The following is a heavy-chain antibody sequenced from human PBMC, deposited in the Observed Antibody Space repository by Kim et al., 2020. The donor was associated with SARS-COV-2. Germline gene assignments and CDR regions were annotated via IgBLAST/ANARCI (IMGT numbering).Heavy chain of an antibody. J-gene: IGHJ5*02. Sequence: GGSLRLSCVVSGFTFNNAWMNWVRQAPGKGLEWVGRIKSKIDGGTTDYAAPVKGRFTISRDDSENTLYLQMNSLKSEDTAVYFCTADTRYGGRKFDPWGQGTRVTVSS. CDR2: IKSKIDGGTT. CDR3: TADTRYGGRKFDP. V-gene: IGHV3-15*01. D-gene: IGHD5-18*01. CDR1: GFTFNNAW.